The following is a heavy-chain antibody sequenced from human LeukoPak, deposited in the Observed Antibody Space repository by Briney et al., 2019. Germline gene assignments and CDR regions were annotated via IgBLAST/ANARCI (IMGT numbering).Heavy chain of an antibody. CDR1: GGSIGIYY. CDR3: ARVAMYEFFFDN. CDR2: IYNSGRT. J-gene: IGHJ4*02. Sequence: PSETLSLTCTVSGGSIGIYYWSWIRQPAGKGLEWIGRIYNSGRTKYSPSLESRVTMSIDTSKNQFSLKLSSVSAADTAVYYCARVAMYEFFFDNWGQGTLVTVSS. D-gene: IGHD2-8*01. V-gene: IGHV4-4*07.